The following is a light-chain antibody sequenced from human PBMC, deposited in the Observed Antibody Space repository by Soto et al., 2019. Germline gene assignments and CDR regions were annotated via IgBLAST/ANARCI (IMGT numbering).Light chain of an antibody. CDR3: SSYTSSSTVV. CDR1: SSDVGGYNY. Sequence: QPVLTQPASVSGSPGQSITISCTGTSSDVGGYNYVSWYQHHPGKVPKLIIYDVSNRPSGVSNRFSGSKSGNTASLTISGLQAEDEADYYCSSYTSSSTVVFGGGTQLTVL. CDR2: DVS. J-gene: IGLJ2*01. V-gene: IGLV2-14*03.